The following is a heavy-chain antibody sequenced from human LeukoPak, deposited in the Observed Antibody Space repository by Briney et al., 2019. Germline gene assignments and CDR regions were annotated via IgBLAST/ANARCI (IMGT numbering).Heavy chain of an antibody. CDR1: GGSFRGYY. Sequence: PSETLSLTCAVYGGSFRGYYWSWIRQPPGKGLEWIGEINHSGSTNYNPSLKSRVTISVDTSKNQFSLKLSSVTAADTAVYYCARGPGIAAAPFDPWGQGTLVTVSS. V-gene: IGHV4-34*01. CDR3: ARGPGIAAAPFDP. D-gene: IGHD6-13*01. CDR2: INHSGST. J-gene: IGHJ5*02.